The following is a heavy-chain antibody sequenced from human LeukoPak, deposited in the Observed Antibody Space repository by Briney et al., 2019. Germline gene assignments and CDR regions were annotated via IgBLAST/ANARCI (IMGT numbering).Heavy chain of an antibody. Sequence: ASVKVSCKASGGTFSSYAISWVRQAPGQGLEWMGGFDPEDGETIYAQKFQGRVTMTEDTSTDTAYMELSSLRSEDTAVYYCATWESGATGLSDYWGQGTLVTVSS. J-gene: IGHJ4*02. CDR3: ATWESGATGLSDY. CDR1: GGTFSSYA. V-gene: IGHV1-24*01. D-gene: IGHD1-26*01. CDR2: FDPEDGET.